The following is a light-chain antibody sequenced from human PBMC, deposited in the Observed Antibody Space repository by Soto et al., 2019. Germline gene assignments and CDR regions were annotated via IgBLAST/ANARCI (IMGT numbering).Light chain of an antibody. Sequence: EIVLTQSPGTLSLSPGERATLSCRASQSISSSYLAWYQQKPGQAPRLLIYGASRRATGIPDRFSGSGSGTDFPLTISRLEPEDFAVYYWQQYGSSPPTFGQGTKVEIK. J-gene: IGKJ1*01. V-gene: IGKV3-20*01. CDR3: QQYGSSPPT. CDR1: QSISSSY. CDR2: GAS.